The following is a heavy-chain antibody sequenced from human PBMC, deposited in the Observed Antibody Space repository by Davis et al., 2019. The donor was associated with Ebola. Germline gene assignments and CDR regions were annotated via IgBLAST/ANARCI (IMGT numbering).Heavy chain of an antibody. Sequence: AASVKVSCKASVYSFPHYFMHWARQAPGQGLEWMGMINPNDGRTIYAQKFQGRVTVTRDTSTTTVYMDLSSLRSEDTALYYCTTPGGQDSGYDVFDIWGQGTMVTVSS. CDR3: TTPGGQDSGYDVFDI. J-gene: IGHJ3*02. V-gene: IGHV1-46*03. D-gene: IGHD5-12*01. CDR1: VYSFPHYF. CDR2: INPNDGRT.